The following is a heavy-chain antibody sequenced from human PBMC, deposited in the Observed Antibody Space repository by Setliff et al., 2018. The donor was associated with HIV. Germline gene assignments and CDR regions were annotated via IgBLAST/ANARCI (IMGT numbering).Heavy chain of an antibody. CDR1: GFTFEKYW. V-gene: IGHV3-74*01. J-gene: IGHJ4*02. CDR3: HSGYNTEEQSYFDY. CDR2: VNRDGSSE. D-gene: IGHD5-12*01. Sequence: GGSLRLSCAGSGFTFEKYWMHWVRQAPGKGLVWVSRVNRDGSSETYADSVKGRFTISRDNAKNTLYLQMNSLRVEDTGVYYCHSGYNTEEQSYFDYWGQGTLVTVSS.